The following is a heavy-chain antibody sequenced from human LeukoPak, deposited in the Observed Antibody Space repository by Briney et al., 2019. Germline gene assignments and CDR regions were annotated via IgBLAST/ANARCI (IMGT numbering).Heavy chain of an antibody. CDR3: AKALQQGSYDILTGYYY. D-gene: IGHD3-9*01. J-gene: IGHJ4*02. V-gene: IGHV3-48*01. CDR2: ISSSTYTI. Sequence: GGSLRLSCAASGFTFSSYSMNWVRQAPGKGLEWVSYISSSTYTIAYANSVKGRFTISRDNAKNSLYLQMNSLRAEDTAVYYCAKALQQGSYDILTGYYYWGQGTLVTVSS. CDR1: GFTFSSYS.